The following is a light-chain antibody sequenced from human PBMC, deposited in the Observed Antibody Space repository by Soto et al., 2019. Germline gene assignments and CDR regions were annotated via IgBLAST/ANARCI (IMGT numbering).Light chain of an antibody. Sequence: EIVLTQSPGTLSLSPGERATLSCRASQSVSSNYLAWYQQKPGQAPTLLIYGASSRATGIPDRFSGSGSGTDFTLTISRLEPEDFAVYYCQQYGSSPPTYTFGQGTKLEIE. CDR1: QSVSSNY. V-gene: IGKV3-20*01. CDR2: GAS. CDR3: QQYGSSPPTYT. J-gene: IGKJ2*01.